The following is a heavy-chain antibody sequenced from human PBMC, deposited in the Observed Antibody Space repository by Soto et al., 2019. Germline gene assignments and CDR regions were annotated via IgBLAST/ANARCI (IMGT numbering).Heavy chain of an antibody. CDR3: ARGTDPYSSSWYGSGFDP. V-gene: IGHV3-13*01. J-gene: IGHJ5*02. D-gene: IGHD6-13*01. CDR2: IGTAGDT. CDR1: GFTFSSYD. Sequence: EVQLVESGGGLVQPGGSLRLSCAASGFTFSSYDMHWVRQATGKGLEWVSAIGTAGDTYYPGSVKGRFTISRENAKNSVYLQMNSLRAVDTAVYYCARGTDPYSSSWYGSGFDPWGQGTLVTVSS.